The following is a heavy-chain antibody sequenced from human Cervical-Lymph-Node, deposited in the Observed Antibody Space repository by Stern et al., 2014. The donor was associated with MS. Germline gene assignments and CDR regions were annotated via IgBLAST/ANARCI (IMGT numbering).Heavy chain of an antibody. J-gene: IGHJ5*02. CDR1: GFIFEDYG. CDR2: ISWNSGNI. D-gene: IGHD4-11*01. V-gene: IGHV3-9*01. Sequence: EVQLVESGGGLVQPGRSLRLSCAASGFIFEDYGMHWVRQDPGKGLEWVSGISWNSGNIGYADSVKGRFTISRDNAKNSLYLQMNNLRPEDTAFYYCARDVGSNYFNWFDPWGQGTLVTVSS. CDR3: ARDVGSNYFNWFDP.